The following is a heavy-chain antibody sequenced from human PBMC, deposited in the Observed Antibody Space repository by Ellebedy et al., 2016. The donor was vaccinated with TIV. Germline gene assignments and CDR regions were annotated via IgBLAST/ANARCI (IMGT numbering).Heavy chain of an antibody. V-gene: IGHV4-4*02. CDR3: ARDRDVTSRGILDY. J-gene: IGHJ4*02. CDR1: GASISSNNW. CDR2: VYHSGTT. D-gene: IGHD5-24*01. Sequence: MPSETLSLTCAVSGASISSNNWWPWVRPAPGRGLVWIGEVYHSGTTYYNPSLKSRVTVSVDTSKNQFSLKLTSVTAADTAMYYCARDRDVTSRGILDYWGQGILVTVSS.